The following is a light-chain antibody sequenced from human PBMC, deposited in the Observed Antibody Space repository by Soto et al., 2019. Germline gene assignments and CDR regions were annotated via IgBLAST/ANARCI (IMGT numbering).Light chain of an antibody. CDR2: GAS. CDR3: QQYNNWPWT. J-gene: IGKJ1*01. Sequence: TVLTQSPGTLSLSPGERATLSCRASQSVSSNLAWYQQKPGQAPRLLIYGASARATGIPARFSGSGSGTEFTLTISSLQSEDFVVYYCQQYNNWPWTFGQGTKVDNK. CDR1: QSVSSN. V-gene: IGKV3-15*01.